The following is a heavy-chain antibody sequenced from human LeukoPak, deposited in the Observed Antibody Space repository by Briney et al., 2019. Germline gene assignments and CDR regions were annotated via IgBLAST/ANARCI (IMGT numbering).Heavy chain of an antibody. CDR3: ARGHRYYDFWSGPPRAFDI. D-gene: IGHD3-3*01. J-gene: IGHJ3*02. CDR2: VNHSGST. V-gene: IGHV4-34*01. Sequence: SETLSLTCAVYGGSFSGYYWSWIRQPPGKGLEWIGEVNHSGSTNYNPSLKSRVTISVDTSKNQFSLKLSSVTAADTAVYYCARGHRYYDFWSGPPRAFDIWGQGTMVTVSS. CDR1: GGSFSGYY.